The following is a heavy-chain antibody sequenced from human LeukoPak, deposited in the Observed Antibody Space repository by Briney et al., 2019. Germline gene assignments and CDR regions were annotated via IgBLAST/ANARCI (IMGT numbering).Heavy chain of an antibody. CDR2: ISSSSSTI. D-gene: IGHD1-26*01. CDR3: ARRYSGSYHDAFDI. J-gene: IGHJ3*02. CDR1: GFTFSSYS. V-gene: IGHV3-48*01. Sequence: GGSLRLSCAASGFTFSSYSMNWVRQAPGKGLEWVSYISSSSSTIYYADSVKGRFTISRDNAKNSLYLQMNSLRAEDTAVYYCARRYSGSYHDAFDIWGQGTMVTVSS.